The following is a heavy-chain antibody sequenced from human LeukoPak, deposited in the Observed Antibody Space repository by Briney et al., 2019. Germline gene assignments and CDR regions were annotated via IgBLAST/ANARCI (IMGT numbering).Heavy chain of an antibody. J-gene: IGHJ4*02. CDR2: ISKSGDSI. Sequence: GGSLRLSCAASGFTFSDYYMSWFRQAPGKGLEWVSYISKSGDSIYYADSVKGRFTISRDNAKNSLYLQMNSLRAEDTAVYYCARDLGVGTRGGLFDYWGQGTLVTVSS. V-gene: IGHV3-11*04. CDR3: ARDLGVGTRGGLFDY. CDR1: GFTFSDYY. D-gene: IGHD1-7*01.